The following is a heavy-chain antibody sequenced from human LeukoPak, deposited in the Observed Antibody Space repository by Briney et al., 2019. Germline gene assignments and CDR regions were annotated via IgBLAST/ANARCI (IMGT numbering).Heavy chain of an antibody. CDR2: IRSKANSYAT. J-gene: IGHJ4*02. V-gene: IGHV3-73*01. Sequence: QSGGSLRLSCAASGFTFSGSAMHWVRQASGKGLEWVGRIRSKANSYATAYAASVKGRFTISRDDSKNTAYLQMNSLKTEDTAVYYCTRFGVAAGGRDYWGQGTPVTVSS. D-gene: IGHD6-13*01. CDR3: TRFGVAAGGRDY. CDR1: GFTFSGSA.